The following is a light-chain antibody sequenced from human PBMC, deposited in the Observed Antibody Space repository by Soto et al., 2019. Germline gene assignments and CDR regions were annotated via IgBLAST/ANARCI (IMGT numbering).Light chain of an antibody. V-gene: IGKV1-5*03. CDR2: KAS. CDR3: QQYSSFSLT. J-gene: IGKJ4*01. CDR1: QSISSW. Sequence: DIQMTQSPSTVSASVGDRVTITCRASQSISSWLAWYQQKPGKAPKLLIQKASSLESGVPSRFSGSGSGTEFTLAISGLQPDDFATYYCQQYSSFSLTFGGGTKVEIK.